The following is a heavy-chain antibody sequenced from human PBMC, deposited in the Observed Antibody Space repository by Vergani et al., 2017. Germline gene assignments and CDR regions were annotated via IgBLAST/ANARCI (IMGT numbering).Heavy chain of an antibody. CDR1: GFTFSSYA. Sequence: QVQLVESGGGVVQPGRSLRLSCAASGFTFSSYAMHWVRQAPGKGLEWVAVISYDGSNKYYADSVKGRFTISRDNSKNTLYLQMNSLRAEDTAVYYCARDHHPLVVTAAILDYWGQGNLVTVSS. J-gene: IGHJ4*02. CDR2: ISYDGSNK. D-gene: IGHD2-2*02. V-gene: IGHV3-30-3*01. CDR3: ARDHHPLVVTAAILDY.